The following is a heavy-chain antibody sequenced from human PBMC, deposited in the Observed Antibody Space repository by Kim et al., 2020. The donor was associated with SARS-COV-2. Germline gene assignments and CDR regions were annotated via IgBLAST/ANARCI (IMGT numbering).Heavy chain of an antibody. J-gene: IGHJ4*02. D-gene: IGHD3-10*01. Sequence: GGSLRLSCAASGFTFSNAWMSWVRQAPGKGLEWVGRIKSKTDGGTTDYAAPVKGRFTISRDDSKNTLYLQMNSLKTEDTAVYYCTTEYYYGSGSYYGDYWSQGTLVTVAS. CDR1: GFTFSNAW. CDR2: IKSKTDGGTT. V-gene: IGHV3-15*01. CDR3: TTEYYYGSGSYYGDY.